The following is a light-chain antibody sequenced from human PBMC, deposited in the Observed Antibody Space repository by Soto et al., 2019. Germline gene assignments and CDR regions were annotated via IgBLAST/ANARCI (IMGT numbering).Light chain of an antibody. CDR1: QSGSSNY. V-gene: IGKV3-20*01. CDR2: GAS. Sequence: EIVLTQSPATLSLSPGERATLSCRASQSGSSNYLAWYQQKPGQAPRVLMYGASSRATGIPARFSGSGSGTDFTLTISRVELEDFGVYYCQQYGSSPYTFGQGTKLEI. J-gene: IGKJ2*01. CDR3: QQYGSSPYT.